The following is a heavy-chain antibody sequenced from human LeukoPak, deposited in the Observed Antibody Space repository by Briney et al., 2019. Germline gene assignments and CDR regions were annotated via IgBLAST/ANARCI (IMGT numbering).Heavy chain of an antibody. J-gene: IGHJ6*04. V-gene: IGHV1-8*01. Sequence: ASVKVSCKASGYTFTSYDINWVRQATGQGLEWMGWMNPNSGNTGYAQKFQGRVTMTRNTSISTAYMELSSLRSEDTAVYYCAREAPYGSGWSSYYYYGMDVWGKGTTVTVSS. CDR3: AREAPYGSGWSSYYYYGMDV. CDR1: GYTFTSYD. D-gene: IGHD6-19*01. CDR2: MNPNSGNT.